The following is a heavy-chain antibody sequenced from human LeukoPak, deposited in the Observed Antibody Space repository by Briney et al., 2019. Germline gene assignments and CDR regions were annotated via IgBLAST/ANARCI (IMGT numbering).Heavy chain of an antibody. Sequence: ASVKVSCKASGYTFTSYGISWVRQAPGQGLEWMGWISAYNGNTNYAQKLQGRVTMTTDTSTSTAYMELRSLRSDDTAVYYCARAGTLLWFGKPTPMDVWGQGTTVTVSS. CDR2: ISAYNGNT. CDR1: GYTFTSYG. D-gene: IGHD3-10*01. J-gene: IGHJ6*02. CDR3: ARAGTLLWFGKPTPMDV. V-gene: IGHV1-18*01.